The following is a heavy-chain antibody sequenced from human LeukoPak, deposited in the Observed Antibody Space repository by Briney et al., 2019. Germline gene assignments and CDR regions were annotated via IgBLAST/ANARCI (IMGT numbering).Heavy chain of an antibody. D-gene: IGHD6-13*01. CDR3: TTDKVAAAGNKGLDY. CDR2: IKEDGSAK. CDR1: GFTFSDYY. J-gene: IGHJ4*02. V-gene: IGHV3-7*01. Sequence: GGSLRLSCAASGFTFSDYYMSWVRQAPGKGLEWVANIKEDGSAKYYVDSVKGRFTISRDNAKNSLYLQMNSLRADDTAVYYCTTDKVAAAGNKGLDYWGQGTLVTVSS.